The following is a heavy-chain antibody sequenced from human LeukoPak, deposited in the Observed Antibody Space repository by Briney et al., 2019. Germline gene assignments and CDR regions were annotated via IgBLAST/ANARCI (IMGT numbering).Heavy chain of an antibody. J-gene: IGHJ4*02. D-gene: IGHD6-19*01. CDR1: GLTFSSYG. Sequence: GGSLRLSCAASGLTFSSYGMHWVRQAPGKGLEWVAVISYDGSNKYYADSVKGRFTISRDNSKNTLYLQMNSLRAEDTAVYYCAKDLGEQWLVRLFDYWGQGTLVTVSS. V-gene: IGHV3-30*18. CDR3: AKDLGEQWLVRLFDY. CDR2: ISYDGSNK.